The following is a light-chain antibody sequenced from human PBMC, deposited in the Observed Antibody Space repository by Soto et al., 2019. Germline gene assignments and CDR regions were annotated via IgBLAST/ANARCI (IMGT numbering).Light chain of an antibody. CDR1: VLAKKY. V-gene: IGLV3-27*01. CDR3: YSAADNIVV. Sequence: SYELTQPSSVSVSPGQTARITCSGDVLAKKYARWFQQKPGQAPVLVIYKDSERPSGIPERFSGSSSGTTVTLTISGAQVEDEADYYRYSAADNIVVFGGGTKLTVL. CDR2: KDS. J-gene: IGLJ2*01.